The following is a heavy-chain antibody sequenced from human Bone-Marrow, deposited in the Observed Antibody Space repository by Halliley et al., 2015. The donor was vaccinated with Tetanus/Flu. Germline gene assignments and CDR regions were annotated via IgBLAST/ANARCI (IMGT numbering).Heavy chain of an antibody. J-gene: IGHJ5*01. Sequence: SLRLSCAASGLTFTNFAMTWVRQPPGKGLEWVSSISGRDCTTYYADSVKGRFTISRDNAKNTLSLRMNSLRAEDTAVYYCANFGTVGALVGWIDSWGPGPLVAVSS. CDR3: ANFGTVGALVGWIDS. CDR1: GLTFTNFA. CDR2: ISGRDCTT. V-gene: IGHV3-23*01. D-gene: IGHD2-2*01.